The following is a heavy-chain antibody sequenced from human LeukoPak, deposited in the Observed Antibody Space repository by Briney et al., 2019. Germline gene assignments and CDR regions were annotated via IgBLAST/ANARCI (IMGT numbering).Heavy chain of an antibody. J-gene: IGHJ6*03. Sequence: GGSLRLSCAASGFTFSSYSTNWVRQAPGKGLEWVSSISSSSSYIYYADSVKGRFTISRDNAKNSLYLQMNSLRAEDTAVYYCARDAMDIVVVPAAIYYYYYMDVWGKGTTVTISS. V-gene: IGHV3-21*01. CDR1: GFTFSSYS. D-gene: IGHD2-2*03. CDR3: ARDAMDIVVVPAAIYYYYYMDV. CDR2: ISSSSSYI.